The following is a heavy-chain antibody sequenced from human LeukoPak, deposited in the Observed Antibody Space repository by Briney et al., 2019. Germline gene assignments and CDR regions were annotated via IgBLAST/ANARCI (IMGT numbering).Heavy chain of an antibody. Sequence: PLETLSLTSTVSGGSISSYYWSWIRQPPGKGLEWIGYIYYSGSTNYNPSLKSRVTISVDTSKNQFSLKLSSVTAADTAVYYCARETRNGAYDYWGQGTLVPV. CDR3: ARETRNGAYDY. CDR2: IYYSGST. V-gene: IGHV4-59*01. J-gene: IGHJ4*02. CDR1: GGSISSYY. D-gene: IGHD1-1*01.